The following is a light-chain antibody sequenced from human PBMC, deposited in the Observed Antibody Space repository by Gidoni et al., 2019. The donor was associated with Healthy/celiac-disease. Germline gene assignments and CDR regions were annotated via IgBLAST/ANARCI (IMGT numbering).Light chain of an antibody. V-gene: IGKV1-39*01. CDR2: AAS. J-gene: IGKJ1*01. Sequence: DIQMTQSPSSLSASVGDRVTITCRASQSISSYLNWYQQKPGKAPKLLIYAASSLQSGVPSRFSGRGSGTDFTLTISSLQPEDFANYYCQQSYSTTWTFGQGTKVEIK. CDR1: QSISSY. CDR3: QQSYSTTWT.